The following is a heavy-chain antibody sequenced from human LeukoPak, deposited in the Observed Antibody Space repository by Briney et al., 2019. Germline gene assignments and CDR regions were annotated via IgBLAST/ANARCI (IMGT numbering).Heavy chain of an antibody. CDR3: ARHIGPPYSSSSHFDY. J-gene: IGHJ4*02. D-gene: IGHD6-6*01. Sequence: GESLKISCKASGYSFTTYWIGWVRQMPGKGLEWMGIIYPADSTAHYSPSFQGQVTISADKSISTAYLQWSSLKASDTAMYYCARHIGPPYSSSSHFDYWGQGTLVTVSS. CDR2: IYPADSTA. CDR1: GYSFTTYW. V-gene: IGHV5-51*01.